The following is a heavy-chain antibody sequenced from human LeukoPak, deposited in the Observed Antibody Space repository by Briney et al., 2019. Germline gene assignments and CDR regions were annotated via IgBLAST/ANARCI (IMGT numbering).Heavy chain of an antibody. J-gene: IGHJ3*02. D-gene: IGHD1-26*01. Sequence: GGSLRLSCAASGFTSSNYAMCWVRPAPGKGVGWVSAISGSGVSTYYADPVKRRFTISRDNSKNTLYLQMNSLRAEDTAVYSCAKVLVGASKEAFDIWGQRTMVTVSS. CDR1: GFTSSNYA. CDR3: AKVLVGASKEAFDI. CDR2: ISGSGVST. V-gene: IGHV3-23*01.